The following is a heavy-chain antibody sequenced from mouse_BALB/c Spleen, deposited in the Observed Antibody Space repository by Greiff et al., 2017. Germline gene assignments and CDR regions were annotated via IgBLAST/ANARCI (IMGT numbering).Heavy chain of an antibody. V-gene: IGHV5-4*02. CDR3: AREEAMDY. CDR1: GFTFSDYY. J-gene: IGHJ4*01. CDR2: ISDGGSYT. Sequence: EVQGVESGGGLVKPGGSLKLSCAASGFTFSDYYMYWVRQTPEKRLEWVATISDGGSYTYYPDSVKGRFTISRDNAKNNLYLQMSSLKSEDTAMYYCAREEAMDYWGQGTSVTVSS.